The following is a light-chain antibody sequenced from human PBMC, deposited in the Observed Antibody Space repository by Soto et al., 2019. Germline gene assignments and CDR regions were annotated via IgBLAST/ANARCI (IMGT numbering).Light chain of an antibody. CDR2: ANS. Sequence: QSVLTQPPSVSGAPGQRVTFSCTGSSSNIGGYDVHWYKQLPGTAPKLLIYANSNRPSGVPDRFSGSKSGSSVSLAITGLQAEDEAEYYCQSYDSSLSGYVFGAGTKVTVL. V-gene: IGLV1-40*01. J-gene: IGLJ1*01. CDR1: SSNIGGYD. CDR3: QSYDSSLSGYV.